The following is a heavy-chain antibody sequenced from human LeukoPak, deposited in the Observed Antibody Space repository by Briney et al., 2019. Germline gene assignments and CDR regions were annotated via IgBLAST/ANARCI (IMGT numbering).Heavy chain of an antibody. J-gene: IGHJ1*01. V-gene: IGHV3-23*01. CDR1: GFTFSSYG. D-gene: IGHD2-15*01. CDR3: ASQRTYCSGCLQH. CDR2: ISGSGGST. Sequence: PGGTLRLSCAASGFTFSSYGMSWVRQAPGKGLEWVSAISGSGGSTYYADSVKGRFTISRDNSKNTLYLQMNSLRAEDTAVYYCASQRTYCSGCLQHWGQGTLVTVSS.